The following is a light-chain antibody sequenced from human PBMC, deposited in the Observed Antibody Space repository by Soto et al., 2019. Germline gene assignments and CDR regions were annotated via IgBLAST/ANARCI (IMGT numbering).Light chain of an antibody. CDR2: GNS. CDR3: QSYDSSLSGVV. J-gene: IGLJ2*01. CDR1: SSNIGAGYD. V-gene: IGLV1-40*01. Sequence: QSVLTQPPSVSGAPGQRVTISCTGSSSNIGAGYDVHWYQQLPGTAPKLLIYGNSNRPSGVPDRFSGSKSGTSASLAITGLQAEDEADYYCQSYDSSLSGVVFGGGTNFTVL.